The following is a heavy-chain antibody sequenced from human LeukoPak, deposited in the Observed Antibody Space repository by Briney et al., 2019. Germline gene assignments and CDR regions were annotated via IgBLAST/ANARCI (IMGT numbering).Heavy chain of an antibody. V-gene: IGHV1-2*02. CDR1: GYTFTGYY. Sequence: ASVKVSCKASGYTFTGYYMHWVRQAPGQGLEWMGWINPNSGGTNYAQKFQGRVTMTRDTSISTAYMGLSRLRSDDTAVYYCARDHDILTGSFDYWGQGTLVTVSS. J-gene: IGHJ4*02. CDR2: INPNSGGT. D-gene: IGHD3-9*01. CDR3: ARDHDILTGSFDY.